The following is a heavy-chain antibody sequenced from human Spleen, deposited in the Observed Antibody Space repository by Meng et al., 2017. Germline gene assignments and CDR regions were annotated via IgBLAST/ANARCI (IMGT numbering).Heavy chain of an antibody. CDR2: IYYSGST. CDR1: GGSVSSGSYY. D-gene: IGHD3-10*01. Sequence: SETLSLTCTVSGGSVSSGSYYWSWIRQPPGKGLEWIGYIYYSGSTNYNPSLKSRVTISVDTSKNQFSLKLSSVTAADTAVYYCARAGFAMVRGVMGYFDYWGQGTLVTVSS. CDR3: ARAGFAMVRGVMGYFDY. J-gene: IGHJ4*02. V-gene: IGHV4-61*01.